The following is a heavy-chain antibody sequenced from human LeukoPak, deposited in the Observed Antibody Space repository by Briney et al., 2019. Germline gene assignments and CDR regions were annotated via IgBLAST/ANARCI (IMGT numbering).Heavy chain of an antibody. CDR1: GGSISGYY. CDR2: IYNSGST. Sequence: SETLSLTCTVSGGSISGYYWSRIRQSPGKGLEWIAYIYNSGSTNYNPSLQSRVTISVDTSKNQFSLNLSSVTAADTAVYYCARYGSGTYPRFDYWGQGTLVTVSS. D-gene: IGHD3-10*01. J-gene: IGHJ4*02. CDR3: ARYGSGTYPRFDY. V-gene: IGHV4-59*08.